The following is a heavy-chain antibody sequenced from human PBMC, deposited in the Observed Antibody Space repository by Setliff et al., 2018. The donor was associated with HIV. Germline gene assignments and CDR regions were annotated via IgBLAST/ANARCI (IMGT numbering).Heavy chain of an antibody. J-gene: IGHJ4*01. CDR2: IYYSGNT. V-gene: IGHV4-39*01. CDR1: GGSISSTNYY. CDR3: ARHGITKIVVATPDTIDY. D-gene: IGHD3-22*01. Sequence: PSETLSLTCTVSGGSISSTNYYWGWTRQPPGKGLEWIGSIYYSGNTYYNPSLKSRVTIPVDTSKNQFSLKLTSVTADDTAVYYCARHGITKIVVATPDTIDYWGHGTLVTVSS.